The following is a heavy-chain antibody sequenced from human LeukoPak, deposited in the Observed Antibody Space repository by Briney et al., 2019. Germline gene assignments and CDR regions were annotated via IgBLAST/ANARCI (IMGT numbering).Heavy chain of an antibody. Sequence: PSETLSLTCTVSGGSISSGGYYWSWIRQHPGKGLEWIGYIYYSGSTYYNPSLKSRVTISVDTSKNQFSLKLGSVTAADTAVYYCARGKFGELKTSSISGFDPWGQGTLVTVSS. CDR2: IYYSGST. CDR3: ARGKFGELKTSSISGFDP. V-gene: IGHV4-31*03. J-gene: IGHJ5*02. D-gene: IGHD3-10*01. CDR1: GGSISSGGYY.